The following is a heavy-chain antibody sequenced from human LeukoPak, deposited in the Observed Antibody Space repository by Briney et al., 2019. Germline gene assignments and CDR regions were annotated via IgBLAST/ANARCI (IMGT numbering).Heavy chain of an antibody. D-gene: IGHD3-22*01. V-gene: IGHV5-51*01. CDR3: ARFAYGSDYFPGHY. Sequence: GESLKISCKCSGYLFPNYWIGWVRQMPGKGLEWMGIIYPGDSNTRYSPSFQGQVTISADKSISTAYLQWSSLKASDTAMYYCARFAYGSDYFPGHYWGQGTLVTVSS. CDR2: IYPGDSNT. J-gene: IGHJ4*02. CDR1: GYLFPNYW.